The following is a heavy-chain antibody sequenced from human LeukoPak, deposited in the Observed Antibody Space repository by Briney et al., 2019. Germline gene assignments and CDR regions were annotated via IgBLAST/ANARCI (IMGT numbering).Heavy chain of an antibody. CDR3: AREIVVVPAAIHGPPYYYYYGMDV. V-gene: IGHV7-4-1*02. CDR2: INTNTGNP. D-gene: IGHD2-2*02. J-gene: IGHJ6*02. CDR1: GGTFSSYA. Sequence: GASVKVSCKASGGTFSSYAISWVRQAPGQGLEWMGWINTNTGNPTYAQGFTGRFVFSLDTSVSTAYLQISSLKAEDTAVYYCAREIVVVPAAIHGPPYYYYYGMDVWGQGTTVTVSS.